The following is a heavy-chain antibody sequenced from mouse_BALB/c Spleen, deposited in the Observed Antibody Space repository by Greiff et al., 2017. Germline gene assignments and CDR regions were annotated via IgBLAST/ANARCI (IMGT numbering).Heavy chain of an antibody. CDR1: GFTFSSYG. Sequence: EVMLVESGGDLVKPGGSLKLSCAASGFTFSSYGMSWVRQTPDKRLEWVATISSGGSYTYYPDSVKGRFTISRDNAKNTLYLQMSSLKSEDTAMYYCARHDYGSSSQYYAMDYWGQGTSVTVSS. J-gene: IGHJ4*01. V-gene: IGHV5-6*02. D-gene: IGHD1-1*01. CDR2: ISSGGSYT. CDR3: ARHDYGSSSQYYAMDY.